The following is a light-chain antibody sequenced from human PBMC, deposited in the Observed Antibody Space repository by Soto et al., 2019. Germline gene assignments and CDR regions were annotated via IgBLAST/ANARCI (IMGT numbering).Light chain of an antibody. CDR3: QQYGSSPLT. CDR1: QSITNSS. Sequence: EIVLTQSPGTLSVSLGERATLSCRTSQSITNSSIAWYQQTPGQAPRLVIYGASSRATGISDRFSGSGSGTDFTLTISRLEPEDFAVYYCQQYGSSPLTFGGGTKVDIK. J-gene: IGKJ4*01. V-gene: IGKV3-20*01. CDR2: GAS.